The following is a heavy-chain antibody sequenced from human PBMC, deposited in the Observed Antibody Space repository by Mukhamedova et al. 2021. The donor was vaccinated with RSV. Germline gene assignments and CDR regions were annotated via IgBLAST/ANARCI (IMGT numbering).Heavy chain of an antibody. CDR3: ARDRGGYFDY. D-gene: IGHD3-10*01. J-gene: IGHJ4*02. CDR2: ISAYNGNT. V-gene: IGHV1-18*01. Sequence: GLEWMGWISAYNGNTNYAQKLQGRVTMTTDTSTSTAYMELRSLRSDDTAVYYCARDRGGYFDYWGQGTLVTVSS.